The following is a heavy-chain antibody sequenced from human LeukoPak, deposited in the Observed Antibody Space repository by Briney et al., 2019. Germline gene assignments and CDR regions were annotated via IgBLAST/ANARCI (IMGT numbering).Heavy chain of an antibody. D-gene: IGHD3-9*01. J-gene: IGHJ4*02. V-gene: IGHV3-33*01. Sequence: GRSLRLSCAASGFAFNVFGMPWVRQVPGKGLEWMVVTGHVGNDIRYADSVEGRFTVSRDSLKNTLYLQMNSLRAEDTAVYYCVRDKESRYFDSWGQGPLVTVSS. CDR3: VRDKESRYFDS. CDR2: TGHVGNDI. CDR1: GFAFNVFG.